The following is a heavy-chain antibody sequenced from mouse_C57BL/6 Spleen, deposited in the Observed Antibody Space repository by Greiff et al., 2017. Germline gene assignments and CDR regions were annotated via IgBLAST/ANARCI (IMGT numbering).Heavy chain of an antibody. CDR2: ISSGSSTI. V-gene: IGHV5-17*01. Sequence: EVKVVESGGGLVKPGGSLKLSCAASGFTFSDYGMHGVRQAPEKGLEWVAYISSGSSTIYYADTVRGRFTISRDNAKNTLFLQMTSLRSEDTAMYYCARHGTSYAMDYWGQGTSVTVSS. J-gene: IGHJ4*01. D-gene: IGHD1-1*01. CDR3: ARHGTSYAMDY. CDR1: GFTFSDYG.